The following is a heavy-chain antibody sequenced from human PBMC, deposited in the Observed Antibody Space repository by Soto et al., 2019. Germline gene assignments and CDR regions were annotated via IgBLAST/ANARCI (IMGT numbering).Heavy chain of an antibody. Sequence: SETLSLTCGVSGGTIRSPDWWTWVRQPPGKGLEWIGEIFQSGSTNYNPSPESRVTISVDKSKNQFSLTLISLTAADTAVYFCARGRGRYSSGWSWFDPWGQGILVTVSS. D-gene: IGHD6-19*01. CDR1: GGTIRSPDW. CDR2: IFQSGST. V-gene: IGHV4-4*02. CDR3: ARGRGRYSSGWSWFDP. J-gene: IGHJ5*02.